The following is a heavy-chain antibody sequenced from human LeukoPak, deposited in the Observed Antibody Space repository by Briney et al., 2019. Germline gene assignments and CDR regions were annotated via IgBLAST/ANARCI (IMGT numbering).Heavy chain of an antibody. D-gene: IGHD5-18*01. V-gene: IGHV3-30*04. CDR1: GFTSSSYA. J-gene: IGHJ4*02. CDR2: ISYDGSNK. CDR3: ARDGSYGCPHDY. Sequence: GRSLRLSCAASGFTSSSYAMHWVRQAPGKGLEWVAVISYDGSNKYYADSVKGRFTISRDNSKNTLYLQMNSLRAEDTAVYYCARDGSYGCPHDYWGQGTLVTVSS.